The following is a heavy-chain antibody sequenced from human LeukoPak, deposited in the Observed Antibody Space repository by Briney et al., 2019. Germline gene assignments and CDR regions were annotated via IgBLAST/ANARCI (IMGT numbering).Heavy chain of an antibody. CDR3: ARDLDYYGSGSYRH. CDR2: IKQDGSEK. V-gene: IGHV3-7*01. D-gene: IGHD3-10*01. CDR1: GFTFSSYW. Sequence: PGGSLRLSCAASGFTFSSYWMSWVRQAPGKGLEWVANIKQDGSEKYYVDSVRGRFTIPRDNAKNSLYLQMNSLRAGDTAVYYCARDLDYYGSGSYRHWGQGTLVTVSS. J-gene: IGHJ4*02.